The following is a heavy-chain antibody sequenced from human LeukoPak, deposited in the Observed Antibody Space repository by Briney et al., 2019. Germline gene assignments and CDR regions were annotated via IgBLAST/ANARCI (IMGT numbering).Heavy chain of an antibody. CDR1: GFTFSSKW. D-gene: IGHD3-10*01. CDR3: ARDRGSITLVRGVNHY. Sequence: GGSLRLSCAASGFTFSSKWMSWVRQAPGKGLEWVANIKHDGSEKYYVDSVKGRFTISRDNAKNSLYLQMNSLRAEDTAVYYCARDRGSITLVRGVNHYWGQGTLVTVSS. J-gene: IGHJ4*02. CDR2: IKHDGSEK. V-gene: IGHV3-7*01.